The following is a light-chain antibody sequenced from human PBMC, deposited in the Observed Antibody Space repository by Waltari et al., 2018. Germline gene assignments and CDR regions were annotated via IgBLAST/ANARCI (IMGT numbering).Light chain of an antibody. CDR3: QKYNSVPLT. CDR2: VAS. V-gene: IGKV1-27*01. J-gene: IGKJ4*01. Sequence: DIQMTQSPSSLSASVGDRVTITCRASQGITDYLAWYQQKPGKVPKLLIYVASTLKSGVPSRFSGRGSGTDFTLTISSLQPEDAATYYCQKYNSVPLTFGGGTKVEIK. CDR1: QGITDY.